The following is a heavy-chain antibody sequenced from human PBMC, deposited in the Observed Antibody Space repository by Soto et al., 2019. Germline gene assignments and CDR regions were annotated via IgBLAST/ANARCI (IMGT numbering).Heavy chain of an antibody. CDR2: MYYSGSS. Sequence: QLQLQESGPGLVKPSETLSLTCSVSGGSISSRTFWWAWIRPPPGQGLEWIGDMYYSGSSYSSPSLKSRVTLSVDTSKNQLSLKLNSVTAADTAVYYCSRHPRDDYNYGGSGIFDYWGQGTLVTVSS. V-gene: IGHV4-39*01. CDR3: SRHPRDDYNYGGSGIFDY. J-gene: IGHJ4*02. D-gene: IGHD4-4*01. CDR1: GGSISSRTFW.